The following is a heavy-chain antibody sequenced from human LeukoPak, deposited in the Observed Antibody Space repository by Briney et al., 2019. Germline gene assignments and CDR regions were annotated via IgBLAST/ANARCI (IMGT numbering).Heavy chain of an antibody. J-gene: IGHJ6*02. D-gene: IGHD6-6*01. CDR1: GFTFTSSA. CDR3: AAGHSGSSSFYYYGMDV. Sequence: SVKVSCKASGFTFTSSAMQWVRQARGQRLEWIGWIVVGSGNTNYAQKFQERVTITRDMFTSTAYMELSSLRSEDTAVYYCAAGHSGSSSFYYYGMDVWGQGTTVTVSS. CDR2: IVVGSGNT. V-gene: IGHV1-58*02.